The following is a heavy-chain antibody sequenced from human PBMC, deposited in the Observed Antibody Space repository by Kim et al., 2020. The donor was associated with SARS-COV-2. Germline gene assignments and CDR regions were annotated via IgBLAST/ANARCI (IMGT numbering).Heavy chain of an antibody. Sequence: ETLSLTCAVYGGSFSGYYWSWIRQPPGKGLEWIGEINHSGSTNYNPSLKSRVTISVDTSKNHFSLKLSSVTAADTAVYYCAREIAVAGSGGKYYFDYWG. CDR2: INHSGST. D-gene: IGHD6-19*01. V-gene: IGHV4-34*01. CDR3: AREIAVAGSGGKYYFDY. CDR1: GGSFSGYY. J-gene: IGHJ4*01.